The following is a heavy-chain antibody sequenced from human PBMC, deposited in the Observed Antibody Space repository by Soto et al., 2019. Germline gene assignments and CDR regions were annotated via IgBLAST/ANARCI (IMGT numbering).Heavy chain of an antibody. CDR2: IYPGDSDT. CDR1: GYSFTSYW. J-gene: IGHJ6*02. V-gene: IGHV5-51*01. D-gene: IGHD2-15*01. CDR3: ARQEYCSGGSCSPGGYYYGMDV. Sequence: GESLKISCKGSGYSFTSYWIGWVRQMPGKGLEWMGIIYPGDSDTRYSPSFQGQVTISADKSISTAYLQWSSLKASDTAMYYCARQEYCSGGSCSPGGYYYGMDVWGQGTTVTGSS.